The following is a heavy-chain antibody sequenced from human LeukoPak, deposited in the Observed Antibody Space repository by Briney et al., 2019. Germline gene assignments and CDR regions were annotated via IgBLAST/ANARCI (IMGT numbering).Heavy chain of an antibody. V-gene: IGHV3-23*01. CDR2: TSDSGGST. CDR3: AKVSESNYDILTGYYTPYYFDY. D-gene: IGHD3-9*01. CDR1: GFTFSISA. J-gene: IGHJ4*02. Sequence: GGSLRLSCAASGFTFSISAMSWVRQAPGKELEWVSGTSDSGGSTFYADSVKGRFTISRDNSKNILYLQMNSLRADDTAVYYCAKVSESNYDILTGYYTPYYFDYWGQGTLVTVSS.